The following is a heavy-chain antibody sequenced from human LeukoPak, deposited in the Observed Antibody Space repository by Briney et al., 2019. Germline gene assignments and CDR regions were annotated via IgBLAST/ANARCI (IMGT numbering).Heavy chain of an antibody. J-gene: IGHJ5*02. V-gene: IGHV4-59*01. D-gene: IGHD6-13*01. CDR1: GGSISSYY. CDR2: IHCSGST. CDR3: ARGRSIWYSRRFWFHP. Sequence: AETLSLTCTVSGGSISSYYWSWIRQPPGKGLEWIGYIHCSGSTNYNASLKSRVTISLGTSNNQFSLQLSYVTAADAAVFYCARGRSIWYSRRFWFHPWARGTVDTVSS.